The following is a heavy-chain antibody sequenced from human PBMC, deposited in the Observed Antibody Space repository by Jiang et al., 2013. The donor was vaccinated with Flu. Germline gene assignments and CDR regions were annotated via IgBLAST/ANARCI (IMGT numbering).Heavy chain of an antibody. V-gene: IGHV3-21*01. J-gene: IGHJ6*02. CDR2: ISSSSSYI. D-gene: IGHD2-15*01. CDR3: ARDEGYCSGGSCYYYGMDV. Sequence: QLVESGGGLVKPGGSLRLSCAASGFTFSSYSMNWVRQAPGKGLEWVSSISSSSSYIYYADSVKGRFTISRDSAKNSLFLQMNSLRAEDTAVYYCARDEGYCSGGSCYYYGMDVWGQGTTVTVSS. CDR1: GFTFSSYS.